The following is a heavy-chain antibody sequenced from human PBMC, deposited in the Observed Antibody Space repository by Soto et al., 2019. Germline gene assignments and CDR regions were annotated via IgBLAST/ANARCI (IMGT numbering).Heavy chain of an antibody. D-gene: IGHD4-4*01. CDR1: GYSFTSHW. CDR3: ARQDYSNYRGGMDV. CDR2: IYPSDSDI. J-gene: IGHJ6*02. Sequence: GESLKISCKTSGYSFTSHWIAWVRQMPGKGLEWMGIIYPSDSDIRYRPSFQGQVTISVDKSISTAYLQWSSLKASYTATYYCARQDYSNYRGGMDVWGQGTTVTVSS. V-gene: IGHV5-51*01.